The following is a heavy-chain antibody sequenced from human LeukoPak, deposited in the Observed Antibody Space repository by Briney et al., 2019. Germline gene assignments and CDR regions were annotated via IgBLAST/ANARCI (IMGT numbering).Heavy chain of an antibody. CDR2: IYSGGST. V-gene: IGHV3-53*01. D-gene: IGHD1-26*01. Sequence: GSLRLSCAASGFTVSTNYMSWVRQAPGKGLEWVSIIYSGGSTNYADSVKGRFTISRDNSKNTLYLRMNSLRADDTAVYYCARYNGNYYYGMDVWGRGTTVTVSS. CDR3: ARYNGNYYYGMDV. CDR1: GFTVSTNY. J-gene: IGHJ6*02.